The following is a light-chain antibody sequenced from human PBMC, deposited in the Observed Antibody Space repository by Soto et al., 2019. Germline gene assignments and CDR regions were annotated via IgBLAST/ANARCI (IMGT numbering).Light chain of an antibody. J-gene: IGKJ1*01. CDR3: QQYNSFWT. V-gene: IGKV1-5*03. Sequence: DIKMTQSPSTLSASVGDRVTITCRASQSISSWFAWYQQKPGKAPKHLIYKASSLESGVPSRFSGSGSGTEFTLTISSLQPDDFATYYCQQYNSFWTFGQGTKVEIK. CDR2: KAS. CDR1: QSISSW.